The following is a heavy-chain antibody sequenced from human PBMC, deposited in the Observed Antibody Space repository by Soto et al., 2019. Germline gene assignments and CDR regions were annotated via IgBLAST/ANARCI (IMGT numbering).Heavy chain of an antibody. CDR3: ARESGPSDH. Sequence: QVPLVQSGAEVKKPGASVKVSCKASGYTFSNYALSWVRQAPGQGLEWMGWISANNGKTNYAQKFQGRVTMTTDTSTNTAYMELRSLRSDDTAVYYCARESGPSDHWGQGTLVTVSS. J-gene: IGHJ4*02. D-gene: IGHD1-26*01. CDR1: GYTFSNYA. CDR2: ISANNGKT. V-gene: IGHV1-18*01.